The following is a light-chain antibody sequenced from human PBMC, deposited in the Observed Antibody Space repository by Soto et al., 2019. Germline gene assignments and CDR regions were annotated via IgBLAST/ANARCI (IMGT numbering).Light chain of an antibody. Sequence: QSVLTQPPAASGTPGQRVTISCYGSSSNIGTNTVNWYQQLPGTAPKLLIYSNDLRPSGVPDRFSGSKSGTSASLAISGLQTEDEADYYCGAWDDSLYGAVFGGGTKLTVL. CDR1: SSNIGTNT. V-gene: IGLV1-44*01. CDR3: GAWDDSLYGAV. CDR2: SND. J-gene: IGLJ2*01.